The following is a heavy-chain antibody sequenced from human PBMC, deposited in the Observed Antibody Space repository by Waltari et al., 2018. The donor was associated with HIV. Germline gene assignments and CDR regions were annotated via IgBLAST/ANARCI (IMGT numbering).Heavy chain of an antibody. V-gene: IGHV3-49*03. J-gene: IGHJ4*02. CDR2: IRSKAYGGTT. D-gene: IGHD3-3*01. CDR1: GFTFGVYV. CDR3: TRDGLYYDFWSGYPGY. Sequence: VQMVASGGVLVQPGRSLRLSCTVSGFTFGVYVMSWFPQAPGKGLEWVGFIRSKAYGGTTEYAASVKGRFTISRDDSKSIAYLQMNSLKTEDTAVYYCTRDGLYYDFWSGYPGYWGQGTLVTVSS.